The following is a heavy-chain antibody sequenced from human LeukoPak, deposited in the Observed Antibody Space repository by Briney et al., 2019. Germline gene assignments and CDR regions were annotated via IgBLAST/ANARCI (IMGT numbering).Heavy chain of an antibody. Sequence: PSETLSLTCTVSGGSISSSSYYWGWIRQPPGKGLEWIGSIYYSGSTYYNPSLKSRVTISVDTSKNQFSLKLSSVTAADTAVYYCARHTSSSSWSVDYWGQGTLVTVSS. CDR2: IYYSGST. CDR1: GGSISSSSYY. D-gene: IGHD6-13*01. V-gene: IGHV4-39*07. J-gene: IGHJ4*02. CDR3: ARHTSSSSWSVDY.